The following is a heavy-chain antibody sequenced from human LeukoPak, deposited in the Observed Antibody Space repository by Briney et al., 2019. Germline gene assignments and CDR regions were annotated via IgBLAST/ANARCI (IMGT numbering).Heavy chain of an antibody. CDR2: IIPIFGTA. CDR3: ARGYCSGGSCYLSYAFDI. V-gene: IGHV1-69*06. CDR1: GGTFSSYA. D-gene: IGHD2-15*01. J-gene: IGHJ3*02. Sequence: ASVKVSCKASGGTFSSYAISWVRQAPGQGLEWMGGIIPIFGTANYAQKFQGRVTITADKSTSTAYMELSSLRSEDTAVYYCARGYCSGGSCYLSYAFDIWGQGTMVTVSS.